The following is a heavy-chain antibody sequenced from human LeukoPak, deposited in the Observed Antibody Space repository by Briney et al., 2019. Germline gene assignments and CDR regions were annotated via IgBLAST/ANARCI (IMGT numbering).Heavy chain of an antibody. J-gene: IGHJ6*02. CDR3: ARSLGATRYNLKYYFFYGLDV. CDR1: GGSITSYY. D-gene: IGHD1-26*01. CDR2: IYYSGRT. Sequence: SETLSLTCTVSGGSITSYYWSWIRQPPGKGLEWIGYIYYSGRTNYHPSLKSRVTISVDTSKDQFSLKLSSVTAADTAVYYCARSLGATRYNLKYYFFYGLDVWGQGTTVTVSS. V-gene: IGHV4-59*08.